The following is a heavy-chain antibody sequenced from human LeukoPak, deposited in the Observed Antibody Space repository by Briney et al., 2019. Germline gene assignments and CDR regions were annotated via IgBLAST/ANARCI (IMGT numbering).Heavy chain of an antibody. J-gene: IGHJ4*02. D-gene: IGHD3-22*01. CDR1: GYTFTSYG. V-gene: IGHV1-18*01. CDR2: ISAYNGNT. CDR3: ARDSVDSSGYYYSVLYFDY. Sequence: ASVKVSCKASGYTFTSYGISWVRQAPGQGLEWMGWISAYNGNTNYVQKLQGRVTMTTDTSTSTAYMELRSLRSDDTAVYYCARDSVDSSGYYYSVLYFDYWGQGTLVTVSS.